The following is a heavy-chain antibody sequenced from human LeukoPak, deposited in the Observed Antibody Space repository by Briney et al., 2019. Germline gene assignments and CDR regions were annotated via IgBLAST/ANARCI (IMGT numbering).Heavy chain of an antibody. D-gene: IGHD4-17*01. J-gene: IGHJ4*02. V-gene: IGHV3-21*01. CDR2: ISSSSSYI. CDR3: ARDDGYYSPFDY. CDR1: GFTFSSYS. Sequence: PGGSPRLSCAASGFTFSSYSMNWVRQAPGKGLEWVSSISSSSSYIYYADSVKGRFTISRDNAKNSLYLQMNSLRAEDTAVYYCARDDGYYSPFDYWGQGTLVTVSS.